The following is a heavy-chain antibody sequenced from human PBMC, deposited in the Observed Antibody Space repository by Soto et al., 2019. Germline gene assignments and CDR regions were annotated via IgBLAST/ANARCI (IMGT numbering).Heavy chain of an antibody. Sequence: SVKVSCKASGGTFSSYAISWVRQAPGQGLEWMGGIIPIFGTANYAQKFQGRVTITADKSTSTAYIELSSLRSEDTAVYYCAGTTYYYGSGSYPPDYWGQGTLVTVSS. D-gene: IGHD3-10*01. CDR1: GGTFSSYA. J-gene: IGHJ4*02. CDR3: AGTTYYYGSGSYPPDY. CDR2: IIPIFGTA. V-gene: IGHV1-69*06.